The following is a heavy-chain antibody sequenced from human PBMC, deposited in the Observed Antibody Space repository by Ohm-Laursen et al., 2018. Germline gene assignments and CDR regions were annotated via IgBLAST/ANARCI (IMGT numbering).Heavy chain of an antibody. CDR1: GYTFTGYY. Sequence: GASVKVSCKASGYTFTGYYMHWVRQAPGQGLEWMGWINPNSGGTNYAQKFQGRVTMTRDTSISTAYMELSRLRSDDTAVYYCVSSSGYYPYYFDYWGQGTLVTVSS. CDR3: VSSSGYYPYYFDY. CDR2: INPNSGGT. D-gene: IGHD3-22*01. J-gene: IGHJ4*02. V-gene: IGHV1-2*02.